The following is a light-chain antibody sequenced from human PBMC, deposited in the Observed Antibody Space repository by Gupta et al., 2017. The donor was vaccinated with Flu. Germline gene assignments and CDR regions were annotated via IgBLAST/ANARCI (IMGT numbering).Light chain of an antibody. J-gene: IGKJ4*01. Sequence: EFVLTQSPATLSLSPGDRATLSCRASQSVSSYLAWYQQKPGQAPRFLIYDASNRATGIPARFSGSGSGTDFTLTISSLEPEDSAVYYCQQRSNWPPSLTFGGGTKVEIK. CDR3: QQRSNWPPSLT. CDR1: QSVSSY. V-gene: IGKV3-11*01. CDR2: DAS.